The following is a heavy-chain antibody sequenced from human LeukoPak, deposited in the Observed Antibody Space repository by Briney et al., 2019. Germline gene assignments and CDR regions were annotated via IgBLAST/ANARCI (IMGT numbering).Heavy chain of an antibody. CDR1: GFTFSSYW. CDR3: AKGSLLGYYYGSGSKGDY. D-gene: IGHD3-10*01. CDR2: IKQDGSEK. V-gene: IGHV3-7*01. J-gene: IGHJ4*02. Sequence: GGSLRLSCAASGFTFSSYWMSWVRQAPGKGLEWVGNIKQDGSEKYYADSVKGRFTISRDNSKNTLYLQMNSLRAEDTAVYYCAKGSLLGYYYGSGSKGDYWGQGTLVTVSS.